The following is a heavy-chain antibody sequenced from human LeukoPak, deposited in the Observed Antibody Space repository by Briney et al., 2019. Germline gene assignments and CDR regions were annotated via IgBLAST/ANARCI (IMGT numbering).Heavy chain of an antibody. J-gene: IGHJ3*02. V-gene: IGHV4-34*01. Sequence: SETLSLTCAVYGGSFSGYYWSWIRRPPGKGLEWIGEINHSGSTNYDPSLKSRVTISVDTSKNQFSLKLSSVTAADTAVYYCARGRPIMEQLGDAFDIWGQGTMVTVSS. CDR1: GGSFSGYY. CDR2: INHSGST. CDR3: ARGRPIMEQLGDAFDI. D-gene: IGHD3-16*01.